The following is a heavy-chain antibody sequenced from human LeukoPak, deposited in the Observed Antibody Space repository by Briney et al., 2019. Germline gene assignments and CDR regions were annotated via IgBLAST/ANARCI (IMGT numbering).Heavy chain of an antibody. CDR2: ISSSSSYI. J-gene: IGHJ4*02. Sequence: NAGGSLRLSCAASGFTFSSYSMNWVRQAPGKGLEWVSSISSSSSYIYYADSVKGRFTISGDNAKNSLYLQMNSLRAEDTAVYYCARDHSEGNVWDVDAEGIAAAGIDYWGQGTLVTVSS. V-gene: IGHV3-21*01. D-gene: IGHD6-13*01. CDR1: GFTFSSYS. CDR3: ARDHSEGNVWDVDAEGIAAAGIDY.